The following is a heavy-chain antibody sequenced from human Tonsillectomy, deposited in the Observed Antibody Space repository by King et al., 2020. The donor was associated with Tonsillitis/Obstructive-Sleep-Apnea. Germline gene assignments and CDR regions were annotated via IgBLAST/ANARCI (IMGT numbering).Heavy chain of an antibody. J-gene: IGHJ4*02. CDR1: GGTFSGYA. CDR2: IIPIFNIA. Sequence: QLVQSGAEVKKPGSSVKVSCKASGGTFSGYAINWVRQAPGQGLEWMGRIIPIFNIANYAQKFQGRVTITADKSTSTAYMELNSLRSEDTAMYYCARDAGYCTTTSCYKPLDYWGQGTLVTVSS. CDR3: ARDAGYCTTTSCYKPLDY. V-gene: IGHV1-69*09. D-gene: IGHD2-2*02.